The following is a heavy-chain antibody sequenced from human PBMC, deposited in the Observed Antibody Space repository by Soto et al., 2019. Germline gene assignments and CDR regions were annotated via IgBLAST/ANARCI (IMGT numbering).Heavy chain of an antibody. V-gene: IGHV6-1*01. CDR3: ARMGLGSWYSENAFDI. CDR1: GDSVSSNSAA. D-gene: IGHD6-13*01. Sequence: QSQTLSLTCAISGDSVSSNSAAWNWIRQSPSRGLEWLGRTYYRSKWYNDYAVSVKSRITINPDTSKNQFSLQLNSVTPEDTAVYYCARMGLGSWYSENAFDIWGQGTMVTVSS. J-gene: IGHJ3*02. CDR2: TYYRSKWYN.